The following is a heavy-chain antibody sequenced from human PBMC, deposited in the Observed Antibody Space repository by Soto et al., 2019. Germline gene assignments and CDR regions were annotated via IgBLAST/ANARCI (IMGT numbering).Heavy chain of an antibody. J-gene: IGHJ4*02. CDR2: ISISGTTI. CDR3: AGFRGDGYYNF. Sequence: GASLRLSGAAPGFTLSDYYMTWIRQAPGKGLEWVSDISISGTTIHYADSVRGRFTISRDNAKNSLWLQMNTLRAEDTAVYYCAGFRGDGYYNFWGQGTLVTVSS. CDR1: GFTLSDYY. D-gene: IGHD3-9*01. V-gene: IGHV3-11*01.